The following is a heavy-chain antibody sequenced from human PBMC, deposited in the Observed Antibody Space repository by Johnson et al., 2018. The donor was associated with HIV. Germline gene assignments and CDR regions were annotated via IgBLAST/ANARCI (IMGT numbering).Heavy chain of an antibody. CDR1: GFTVSSYY. Sequence: VQLVESGGGLVQPGGSLRLSCAASGFTVSSYYMSWVRQAPGKGLEWVGFIRSKAYGGTTEYAASVTGRFTISRDDSKSIAYLQMNSLKTEDTAVYYCTRGESRRAVVGAFDIWGQGTMVTVSS. V-gene: IGHV3-49*04. D-gene: IGHD3-22*01. CDR3: TRGESRRAVVGAFDI. CDR2: IRSKAYGGTT. J-gene: IGHJ3*02.